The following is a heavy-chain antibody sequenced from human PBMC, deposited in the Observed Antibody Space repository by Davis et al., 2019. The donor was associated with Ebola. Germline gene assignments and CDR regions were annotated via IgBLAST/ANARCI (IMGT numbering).Heavy chain of an antibody. Sequence: GESLKISCAASGFTSSSNIMNWLRHAPGKGLEWVTFISSSGNNIYYADSVKGRFTVSRDNAKNSLYLQMNSLRAEDTAVYYCVRDPALVETGGDWHFDLWGRGTLITVSS. J-gene: IGHJ2*01. CDR3: VRDPALVETGGDWHFDL. CDR1: GFTSSSNI. CDR2: ISSSGNNI. D-gene: IGHD2-21*02. V-gene: IGHV3-21*01.